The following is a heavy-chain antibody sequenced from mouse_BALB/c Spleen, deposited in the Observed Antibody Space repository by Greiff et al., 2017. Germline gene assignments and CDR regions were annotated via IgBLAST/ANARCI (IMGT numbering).Heavy chain of an antibody. J-gene: IGHJ2*01. CDR1: GYTFTDYY. CDR2: IYPGSGNT. V-gene: IGHV1-77*01. CDR3: ARDGNYGY. D-gene: IGHD2-1*01. Sequence: VQLQQSGAELARPGASVKLSCKASGYTFTDYYINWVKQRTGQGLEWIGEIYPGSGNTYYNEKFKGKATLTADKSSSTAYMQLSSLTSEDSAVYFCARDGNYGYWGQGTTLTVSS.